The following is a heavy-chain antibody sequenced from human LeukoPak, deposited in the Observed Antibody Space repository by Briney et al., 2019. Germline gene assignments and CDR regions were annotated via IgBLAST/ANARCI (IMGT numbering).Heavy chain of an antibody. D-gene: IGHD6-19*01. CDR2: IYYSGST. Sequence: PSETLSLTCTVSGGSISSSSYYWGWIRQPPGKGLEWIGSIYYSGSTYYNPSLKSRVTISVDTSKNQFSLKLSSVTAADTAVYYCARGLSSGWYDYFDYWGQGTLVTVSS. V-gene: IGHV4-39*07. J-gene: IGHJ4*02. CDR3: ARGLSSGWYDYFDY. CDR1: GGSISSSSYY.